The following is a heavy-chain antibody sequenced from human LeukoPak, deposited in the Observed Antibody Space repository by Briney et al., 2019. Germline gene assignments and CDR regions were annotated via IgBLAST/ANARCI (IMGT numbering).Heavy chain of an antibody. J-gene: IGHJ5*02. CDR3: ARENQIHDGLVGWFDP. CDR2: ISAYNGNT. V-gene: IGHV1-18*01. D-gene: IGHD5-24*01. Sequence: ASVKVSCKASGYTFTSYGISWVRQAPGQGLEWMGWISAYNGNTNYAQKLQGRVTMTTDTSTSTAYMELRSLRSDDTAVYYCARENQIHDGLVGWFDPWGQGTLVTVSS. CDR1: GYTFTSYG.